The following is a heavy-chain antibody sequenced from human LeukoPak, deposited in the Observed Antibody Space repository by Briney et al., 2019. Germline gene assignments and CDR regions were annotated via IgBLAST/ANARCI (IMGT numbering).Heavy chain of an antibody. J-gene: IGHJ4*02. CDR1: GGSISDYY. Sequence: SETLSLTCTVSGGSISDYYWSWIRQPAGKGLEWIGRIYPSGSTNYSPSLKSRFTMSVDTSKNQFSLRLSSVTAADTAVYYCARDTGYFGSGGFDLWGQGTLLTVSS. CDR2: IYPSGST. CDR3: ARDTGYFGSGGFDL. D-gene: IGHD3-10*01. V-gene: IGHV4-4*07.